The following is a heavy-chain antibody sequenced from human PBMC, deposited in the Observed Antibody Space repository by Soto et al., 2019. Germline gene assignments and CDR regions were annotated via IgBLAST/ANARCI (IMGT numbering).Heavy chain of an antibody. CDR1: GDTFRNYA. D-gene: IGHD6-19*01. J-gene: IGHJ4*02. CDR2: IIPLFST. Sequence: QVQLVQSGAEVKKPGSSVKVSCKASGDTFRNYAFTWVRQAPGQGLEWMGTIIPLFSTRYAQKFQGRVTMTADESTSTVYKDLSSLKSDDTAVYYWARDPGIAVVGRGTSFEHWGQGTLVTVSS. V-gene: IGHV1-69*18. CDR3: ARDPGIAVVGRGTSFEH.